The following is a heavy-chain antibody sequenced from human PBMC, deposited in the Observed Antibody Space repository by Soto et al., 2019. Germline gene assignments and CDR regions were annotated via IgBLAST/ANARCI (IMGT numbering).Heavy chain of an antibody. D-gene: IGHD2-15*01. CDR1: GYSISSSNW. CDR3: ARGSGPNDAFDI. CDR2: IYYSGTT. J-gene: IGHJ3*02. V-gene: IGHV4-28*03. Sequence: SETLSLTCAVSGYSISSSNWWGWIRHPPGKGLEWIGYIYYSGTTYYNPSLKSRVTISVDTSKNQFSLKLSSVTAADTAVYYCARGSGPNDAFDIWGQGTMVTVSS.